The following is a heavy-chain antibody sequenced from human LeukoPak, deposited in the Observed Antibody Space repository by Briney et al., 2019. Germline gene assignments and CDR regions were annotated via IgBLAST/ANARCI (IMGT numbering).Heavy chain of an antibody. J-gene: IGHJ3*02. V-gene: IGHV4-59*01. D-gene: IGHD2-21*02. CDR1: GGSISSYY. Sequence: SETLSLTCTVSGGSISSYYWSWIRQPPGKGLEWIGYIYYSGSTNYNPSLKSRVTISVDTSKNQISLKLSSVTAADTAVYYCARAYCGGDCYIDAFDIWGQGTMVTVSS. CDR2: IYYSGST. CDR3: ARAYCGGDCYIDAFDI.